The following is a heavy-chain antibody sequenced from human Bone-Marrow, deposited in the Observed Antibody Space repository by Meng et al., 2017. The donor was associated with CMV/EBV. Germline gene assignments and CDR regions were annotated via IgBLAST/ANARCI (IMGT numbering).Heavy chain of an antibody. V-gene: IGHV3-21*04. CDR1: GFTFNRSL. D-gene: IGHD2-8*02. CDR3: ARYPLGMGVWYFQH. J-gene: IGHJ1*01. CDR2: ISSTSSYI. Sequence: GESLKISCEASGFTFNRSLMNWVRQAPGKGLEWVASISSTSSYIYYADSVQGRFTISRDNAKNSLYLQMNSLRAEDTAVYYCARYPLGMGVWYFQHWGQGTLVTVSS.